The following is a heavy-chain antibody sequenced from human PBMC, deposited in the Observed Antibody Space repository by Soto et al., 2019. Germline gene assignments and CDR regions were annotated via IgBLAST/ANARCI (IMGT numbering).Heavy chain of an antibody. V-gene: IGHV3-72*01. D-gene: IGHD1-26*01. J-gene: IGHJ4*02. CDR1: GFTFSDYY. Sequence: EVQLVESGGGLVQPGGSLRLSCAGSGFTFSDYYIDWVRQAPGKGLEWVGRSRDKGNSYSTDYAASVKGRFTVSRDASKNSLYLQMNSLKTEDTALYYCTRSIVGTTSSYYWGQGTLVTVSS. CDR2: SRDKGNSYST. CDR3: TRSIVGTTSSYY.